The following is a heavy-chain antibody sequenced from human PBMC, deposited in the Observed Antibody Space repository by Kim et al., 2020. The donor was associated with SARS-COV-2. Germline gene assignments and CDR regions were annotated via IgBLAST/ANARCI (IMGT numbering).Heavy chain of an antibody. J-gene: IGHJ3*02. D-gene: IGHD5-12*01. CDR2: ISSNGGST. CDR3: VKVYVEMATIDAFDI. Sequence: GGSLRLSCSASGFTFSSYAMHWVRQAPGKGLEYVSAISSNGGSTYYADSVKGRFTISRDNSKNTLYLQMSSLRAEDTAVYYCVKVYVEMATIDAFDIWGQGTMVTVSS. V-gene: IGHV3-64D*09. CDR1: GFTFSSYA.